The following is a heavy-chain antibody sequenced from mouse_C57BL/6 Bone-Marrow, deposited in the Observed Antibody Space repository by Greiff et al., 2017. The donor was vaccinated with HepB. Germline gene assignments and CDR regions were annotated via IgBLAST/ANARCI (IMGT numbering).Heavy chain of an antibody. V-gene: IGHV6-6*01. D-gene: IGHD1-1*01. CDR3: TSLSSYHYFDY. CDR2: IRNKANNHAT. CDR1: GFTFSDAW. Sequence: EVKVEESGGGLVQPGGSMKLSCAASGFTFSDAWMDWVRQSPEKGLEWVAEIRNKANNHATYYAESVKGRFTISRDDSKSSVYLQMNSLRAEDTGIYYCTSLSSYHYFDYWGQGTTLTVSS. J-gene: IGHJ2*01.